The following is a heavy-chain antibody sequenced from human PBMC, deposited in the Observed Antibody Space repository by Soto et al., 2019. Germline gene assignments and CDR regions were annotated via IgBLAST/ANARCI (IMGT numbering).Heavy chain of an antibody. J-gene: IGHJ4*02. CDR1: GFTFSSYG. CDR3: AKTLVAMATVDY. Sequence: QVQLVESGGGVVQPGRSLRLSCAASGFTFSSYGMHWVRQAPGKGLEWVAVISYDGSNKYYAESVKGRFTISRDNSKNTLYLNMNSLGAEDTAVYDCAKTLVAMATVDYWGQGTLVTVSS. V-gene: IGHV3-30*18. CDR2: ISYDGSNK. D-gene: IGHD5-12*01.